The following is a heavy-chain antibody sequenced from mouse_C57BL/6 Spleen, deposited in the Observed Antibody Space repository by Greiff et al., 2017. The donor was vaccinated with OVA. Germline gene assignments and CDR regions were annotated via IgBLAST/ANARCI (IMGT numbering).Heavy chain of an antibody. V-gene: IGHV1-52*01. CDR2: IDPSDSET. D-gene: IGHD1-1*01. J-gene: IGHJ3*01. CDR3: ARDYGSSLAWFAY. Sequence: VQLQQPGAELVRPGSSVKLSCKASGYTFTSYWMHWVKQRPIQGLEWIGNIDPSDSETHYNQKFKDKATLTVDKSSSTAYMQLSSLTSEDSAVYYCARDYGSSLAWFAYWGQGTLVTVSA. CDR1: GYTFTSYW.